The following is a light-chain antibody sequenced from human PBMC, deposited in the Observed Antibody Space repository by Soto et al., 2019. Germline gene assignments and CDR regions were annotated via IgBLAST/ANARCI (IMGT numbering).Light chain of an antibody. Sequence: QSVLTQPASVSGSPGQSITISCTGTSSDVGGYNYVSWYQQHPGKAPKLMIYEVSNRPLGVSNRFSGSKSGNTASLTISGLQAEDEADFYCTSYTSSSTLDVFXTGTKVTVL. CDR2: EVS. CDR3: TSYTSSSTLDV. CDR1: SSDVGGYNY. J-gene: IGLJ1*01. V-gene: IGLV2-14*01.